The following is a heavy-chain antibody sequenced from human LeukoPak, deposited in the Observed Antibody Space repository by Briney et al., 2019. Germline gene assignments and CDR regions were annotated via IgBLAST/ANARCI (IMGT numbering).Heavy chain of an antibody. CDR1: GFTFNSYG. Sequence: GGSLRLSCAASGFTFNSYGMHWVRQAPGKGLEWVAVIWYDGSNKYYADSVKGRFTISRDNSENTLYLQMNSLRAEDTAVYYCARDIYGSGSYWFDYWGQGALVTVSS. J-gene: IGHJ4*02. V-gene: IGHV3-33*01. CDR2: IWYDGSNK. CDR3: ARDIYGSGSYWFDY. D-gene: IGHD3-10*01.